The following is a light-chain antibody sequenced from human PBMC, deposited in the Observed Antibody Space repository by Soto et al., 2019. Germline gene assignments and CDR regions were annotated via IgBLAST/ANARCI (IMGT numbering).Light chain of an antibody. CDR1: LSVSSS. Sequence: DTLMTQSPDTLSASLGEGATLSCRASLSVSSSLAWYQQKPGQAPRLLIYGTSTGATGIPARFSGSGSGTEFTLTISSLQSEDFAVYYCQQYNKWPATFGQGTKVDIK. CDR2: GTS. CDR3: QQYNKWPAT. V-gene: IGKV3-15*01. J-gene: IGKJ1*01.